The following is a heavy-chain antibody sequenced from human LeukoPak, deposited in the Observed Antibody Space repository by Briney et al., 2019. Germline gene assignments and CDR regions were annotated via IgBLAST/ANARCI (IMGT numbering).Heavy chain of an antibody. CDR3: AREGGYDSSGYYGDY. J-gene: IGHJ4*02. D-gene: IGHD3-22*01. V-gene: IGHV1-2*02. CDR2: INPNSGGT. CDR1: GYTFTGYY. Sequence: ASVKVSCKASGYTFTGYYMHWVRQAPGQGLEWIGWINPNSGGTNYAQKFQGRVTMTRDTSISTAYMELSRLRSDDTAVYYCAREGGYDSSGYYGDYWGQGTLVTVSS.